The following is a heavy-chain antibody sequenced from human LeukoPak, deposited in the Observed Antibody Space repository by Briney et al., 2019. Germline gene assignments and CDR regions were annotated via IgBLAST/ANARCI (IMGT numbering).Heavy chain of an antibody. CDR3: ARGKALAASRYYFDY. V-gene: IGHV4-61*02. J-gene: IGHJ4*02. Sequence: PSETLSLTCTVSGGSISSGSYYWSWTRQPAGKGLEWIGRVYTSGSTNYNPSLKSRVTISVDTSKNQFSLKLSSVTAADTAVYYCARGKALAASRYYFDYWGQGTLVTVSS. CDR2: VYTSGST. CDR1: GGSISSGSYY. D-gene: IGHD2-15*01.